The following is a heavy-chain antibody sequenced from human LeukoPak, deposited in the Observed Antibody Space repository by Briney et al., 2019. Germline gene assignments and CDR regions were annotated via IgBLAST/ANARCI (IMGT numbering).Heavy chain of an antibody. J-gene: IGHJ4*02. Sequence: GGSLRLSCAASGFTFSSYAMTWVRQAPGKGLQWVSAISGSGGTTYYADSVKGRFTISRDNSKNTLYLQMNSLRAEDTAVYYCAKDRGIVGATTFDYWGQGTLVTVSS. CDR2: ISGSGGTT. CDR3: AKDRGIVGATTFDY. V-gene: IGHV3-23*01. CDR1: GFTFSSYA. D-gene: IGHD1-26*01.